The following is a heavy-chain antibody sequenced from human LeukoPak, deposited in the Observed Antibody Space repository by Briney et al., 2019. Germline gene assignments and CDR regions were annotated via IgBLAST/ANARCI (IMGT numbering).Heavy chain of an antibody. J-gene: IGHJ4*02. V-gene: IGHV1-2*02. Sequence: ASVKVSFKASGYTFTVYYMHWVRQAPGQGMEWMGWINPNSGGTNYAQKFQGRGTITRETAISTAYMELSRLTSDATAVYYCARIEGYDSSGYSPYDYWGQGTLVTVSS. D-gene: IGHD3-22*01. CDR3: ARIEGYDSSGYSPYDY. CDR2: INPNSGGT. CDR1: GYTFTVYY.